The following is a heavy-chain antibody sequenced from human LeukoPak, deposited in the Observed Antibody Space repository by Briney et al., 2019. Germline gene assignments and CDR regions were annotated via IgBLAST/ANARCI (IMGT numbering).Heavy chain of an antibody. V-gene: IGHV4-34*01. CDR2: INHSGST. J-gene: IGHJ4*02. D-gene: IGHD6-13*01. CDR3: AREHSSSWYGVYYFDY. Sequence: PSETLSLTCAVYGGSFSGYYWSWIRQPPGKGLQWIGEINHSGSTNYNPSLKSRVTISVDTSKNQFSLKLSSVTAADKAVYYCAREHSSSWYGVYYFDYWGQGTLVTVSS. CDR1: GGSFSGYY.